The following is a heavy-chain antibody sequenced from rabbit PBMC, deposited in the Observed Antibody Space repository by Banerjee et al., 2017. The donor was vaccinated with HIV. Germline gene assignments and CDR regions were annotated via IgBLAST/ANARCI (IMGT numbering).Heavy chain of an antibody. J-gene: IGHJ4*01. CDR3: ARAGYAGYPNL. Sequence: QEQLEESGGGLVQPGASLTLTCTASGFSFSSSYWICWVRQAPGKGLEWIGIIYAGKGSTDYASWVNGRFTISSDNAQNTVDLQMNSLTAADTATYFCARAGYAGYPNLWGPGTLVTVS. CDR2: IYAGKGST. D-gene: IGHD7-1*01. CDR1: GFSFSSSYW. V-gene: IGHV1S45*01.